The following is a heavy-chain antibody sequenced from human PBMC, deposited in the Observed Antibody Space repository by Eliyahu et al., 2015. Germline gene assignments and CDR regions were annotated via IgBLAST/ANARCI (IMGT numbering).Heavy chain of an antibody. D-gene: IGHD4-11*01. CDR2: ISSSSSYI. CDR1: GFTFGXYW. V-gene: IGHV3-21*01. Sequence: EVQLVESGGGLVQPGGSLRLSCAASGFTFGXYWMSWVRQAPGKGLEWVSSISSSSSYIYYADSVKGRFTISRDNAKNSLYLQMNSLRAEDTAVYYCATVLYSNYEGDAFDIWGQGTMVTVSS. J-gene: IGHJ3*02. CDR3: ATVLYSNYEGDAFDI.